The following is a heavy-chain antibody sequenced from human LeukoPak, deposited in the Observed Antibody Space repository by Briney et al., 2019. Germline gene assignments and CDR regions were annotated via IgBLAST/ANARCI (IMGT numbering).Heavy chain of an antibody. CDR1: GYTFTSYG. CDR2: ISAYNGNT. V-gene: IGHV1-18*01. D-gene: IGHD3-22*01. J-gene: IGHJ3*02. CDR3: ARGWYYYDSSGYPQEFHAFDT. Sequence: ASVKVSCKASGYTFTSYGISWVRQAPGQGLEWMGWISAYNGNTNYAQKLQGRVTMTTDTSTSTAYMELRSLRSDDTAVYYCARGWYYYDSSGYPQEFHAFDTWGQGTMVTVSS.